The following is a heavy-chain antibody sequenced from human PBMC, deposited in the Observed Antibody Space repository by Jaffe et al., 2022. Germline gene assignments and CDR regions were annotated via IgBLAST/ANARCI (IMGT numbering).Heavy chain of an antibody. V-gene: IGHV3-48*03. Sequence: EVQLVESGGGLVQPGGSLRLSCAASGFTFSSYEMNWVRQAPGKGLEWVSYISSSGSTIYYADSVKGRFTISRDNAKNSLYLQMNSLRAEDTAVYYCARDFRISTVTTYLDYWGQGTLVTVSS. D-gene: IGHD4-17*01. J-gene: IGHJ4*02. CDR1: GFTFSSYE. CDR3: ARDFRISTVTTYLDY. CDR2: ISSSGSTI.